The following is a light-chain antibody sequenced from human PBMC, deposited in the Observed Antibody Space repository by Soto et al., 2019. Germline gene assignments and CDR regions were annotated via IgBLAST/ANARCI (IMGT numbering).Light chain of an antibody. Sequence: DIQMTQSPSYLPTSVGDRVTITCRASQTIYNYVTWYQQKPGKAPRLLIFGASRVQNGIPSRFSGSGSGTDFTLTINDVQPEEFATYFCLQTSNAPRTFGQGTTLEI. CDR1: QTIYNY. V-gene: IGKV1-39*01. CDR3: LQTSNAPRT. CDR2: GAS. J-gene: IGKJ2*01.